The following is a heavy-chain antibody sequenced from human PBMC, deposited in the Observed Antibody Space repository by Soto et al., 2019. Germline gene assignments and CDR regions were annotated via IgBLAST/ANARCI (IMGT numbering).Heavy chain of an antibody. Sequence: QVQLVQSGVEVKKPGASVKVSCKASGYTFTDYQMIWVRQAPGQGLEWMGIINPSGGSTNYAPNFQGRVTLTRDSFTSTVYMELSNLRSEDTAVYYCARPAGRLANWFDPWGQGTLVTVSS. V-gene: IGHV1-46*01. J-gene: IGHJ5*02. D-gene: IGHD6-6*01. CDR2: INPSGGST. CDR3: ARPAGRLANWFDP. CDR1: GYTFTDYQ.